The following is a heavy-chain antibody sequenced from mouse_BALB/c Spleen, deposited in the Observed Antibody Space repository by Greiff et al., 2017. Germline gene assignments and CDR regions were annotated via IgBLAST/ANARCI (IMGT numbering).Heavy chain of an antibody. D-gene: IGHD2-4*01. Sequence: EVQGVESGPGLVKPSQSLSLTCTVTGYSITSDYAWNWIRQFPGNKLEWMGYISYSGSTSYNPSLKSRISITRDTSKNQFFLQLNSVTTEDTATYYCARQGPLEIYYDPWFAYWGQGTLVTVSA. CDR1: GYSITSDYA. CDR2: ISYSGST. V-gene: IGHV3-2*02. J-gene: IGHJ3*01. CDR3: ARQGPLEIYYDPWFAY.